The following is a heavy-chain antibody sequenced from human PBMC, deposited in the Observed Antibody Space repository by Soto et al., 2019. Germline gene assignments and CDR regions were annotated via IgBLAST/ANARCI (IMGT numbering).Heavy chain of an antibody. V-gene: IGHV1-18*01. J-gene: IGHJ4*02. CDR1: GYTFTSYT. CDR2: IGPSSGNT. Sequence: ASVKVSCKASGYTFTSYTVSWVRQAPGQGLEWVGWIGPSSGNTDSARNLQGRVTMTTDTSTSTAYMELGSLRSDDTAVYYCARDTGNFFDYWGQGTLVTVSS. CDR3: ARDTGNFFDY.